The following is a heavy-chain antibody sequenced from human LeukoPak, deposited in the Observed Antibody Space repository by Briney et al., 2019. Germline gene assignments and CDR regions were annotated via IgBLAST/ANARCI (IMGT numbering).Heavy chain of an antibody. J-gene: IGHJ4*02. CDR2: VSWNSGSK. V-gene: IGHV3-9*01. CDR3: AKGRAEAVAGIDS. D-gene: IGHD6-19*01. Sequence: GGSLRLSCETSGFTFDDYAMHWVRQAPGKGLEWVSSVSWNSGSKDYADSVKGRFTISRDNTKNFLYLQMNSLRPEDTAFYYCAKGRAEAVAGIDSWGQGILVTVSS. CDR1: GFTFDDYA.